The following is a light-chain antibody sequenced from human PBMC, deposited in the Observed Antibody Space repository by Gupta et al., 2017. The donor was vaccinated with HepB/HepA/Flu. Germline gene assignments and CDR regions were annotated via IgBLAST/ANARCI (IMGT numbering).Light chain of an antibody. CDR3: KHLYNWPPT. Sequence: DIVLTQSPATVSLSPGARATLSCRASQSVSTSFAWYQQKPGQAPRLLIYDASNRATGIPARFSGGGSGTDFTLTISSLEPEDFAIYYCKHLYNWPPTFGQGTRLEIK. CDR2: DAS. V-gene: IGKV3-11*01. CDR1: QSVSTS. J-gene: IGKJ1*01.